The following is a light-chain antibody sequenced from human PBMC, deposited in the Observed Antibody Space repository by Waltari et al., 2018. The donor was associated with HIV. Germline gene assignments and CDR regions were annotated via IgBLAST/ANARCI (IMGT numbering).Light chain of an antibody. CDR3: QSYDSSTVV. CDR2: EDN. J-gene: IGLJ2*01. CDR1: SGRIASPS. Sequence: NFMLTQPHSVSESPGKTVTISCTRSSGRIASPSVQWYPQRPGSAPPTVIYEDNQRPSGVPDRFSGSIDSSSNSASLTISGLKTEDEADYYCQSYDSSTVVFGGGTKLTVL. V-gene: IGLV6-57*04.